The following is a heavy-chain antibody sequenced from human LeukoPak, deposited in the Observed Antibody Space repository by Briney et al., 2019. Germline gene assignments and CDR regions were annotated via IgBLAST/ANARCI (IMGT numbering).Heavy chain of an antibody. V-gene: IGHV4-59*01. CDR3: ARLPMAVTPHVDY. Sequence: SETLSLTCTVSGVSITSYYRSWIRQSPGKGLEWIGFVYYSGTTNYNPSLKSRATISLGMSKNQFSLKLSSVTAADTAVYYCARLPMAVTPHVDYWGQGTLVTVSS. CDR1: GVSITSYY. J-gene: IGHJ4*02. CDR2: VYYSGTT. D-gene: IGHD2-21*02.